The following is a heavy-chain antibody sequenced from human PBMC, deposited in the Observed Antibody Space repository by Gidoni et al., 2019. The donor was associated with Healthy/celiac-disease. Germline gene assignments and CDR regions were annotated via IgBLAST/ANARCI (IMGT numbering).Heavy chain of an antibody. CDR3: ARDPYGDSDY. V-gene: IGHV4-59*01. Sequence: QVQLQESGPGLVNPSETLSLTCTVPGGSSSSYYWSWIRQPPGKGLEWIGYSYYSGSTNYNPSLKSRVTISVDTSKNQFSLKLSSVTAADTAVYYCARDPYGDSDYWGQGTLVTVSS. J-gene: IGHJ4*02. CDR1: GGSSSSYY. D-gene: IGHD4-17*01. CDR2: SYYSGST.